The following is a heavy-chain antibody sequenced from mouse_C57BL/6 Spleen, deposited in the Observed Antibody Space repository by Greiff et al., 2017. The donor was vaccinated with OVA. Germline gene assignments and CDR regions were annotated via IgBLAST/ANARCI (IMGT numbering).Heavy chain of an antibody. CDR1: GFTFSSYA. CDR2: ISSGGDYI. D-gene: IGHD2-4*01. J-gene: IGHJ3*01. CDR3: TRANYDGWFAY. V-gene: IGHV5-9-1*02. Sequence: EVKLQESGEGLVKPGGSLKLSCAASGFTFSSYAMSWVRQTPEKRLEWVAYISSGGDYIYYADTVKGRFTISRDNARNTLYLQMSSLKSEDTAMYYCTRANYDGWFAYWGQGTLVTVSA.